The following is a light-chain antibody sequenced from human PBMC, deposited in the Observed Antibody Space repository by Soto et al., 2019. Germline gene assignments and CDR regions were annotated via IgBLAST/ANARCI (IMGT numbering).Light chain of an antibody. CDR2: DAS. J-gene: IGKJ1*01. CDR1: QSISSW. Sequence: DIQMTQSPSTLSASVGERVTITCRASQSISSWLAWYQQKPGKAPKLLIYDASSFESGVPSRFSGSGSGTEFTLTISSLQPDDFATYYCQQYNSYSWTFGQGTKVDIK. CDR3: QQYNSYSWT. V-gene: IGKV1-5*01.